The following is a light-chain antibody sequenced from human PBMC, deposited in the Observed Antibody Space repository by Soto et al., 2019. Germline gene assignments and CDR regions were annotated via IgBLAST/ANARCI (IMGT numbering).Light chain of an antibody. CDR1: QGISNN. J-gene: IGKJ1*01. Sequence: EIVMSQSPDTLSVSPGERATLSCRASQGISNNLAWYQQKPGQAPRLLMYGASTRATGIPARFSGSGSGTEFTLTISSLQPDDFATYYCQHYNSYSEAFGQGTKVDIK. CDR3: QHYNSYSEA. V-gene: IGKV3-15*01. CDR2: GAS.